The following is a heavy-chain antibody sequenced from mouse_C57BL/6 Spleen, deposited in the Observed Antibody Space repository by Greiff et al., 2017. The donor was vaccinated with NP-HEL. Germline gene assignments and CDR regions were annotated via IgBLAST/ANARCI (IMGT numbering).Heavy chain of an antibody. V-gene: IGHV1-52*01. D-gene: IGHD1-1*01. CDR1: GYTFTSYW. CDR3: ARSGYYEYFDV. J-gene: IGHJ1*03. CDR2: IDPSDSET. Sequence: QVQLQQPGAELVRPGSSVKLSCKASGYTFTSYWMHWVKQRPIQGLEWIGNIDPSDSETHYNQKFKDKATLTVDKSSSTAYMQLSSLTSEDSAVYYCARSGYYEYFDVWGTRTTVTVSS.